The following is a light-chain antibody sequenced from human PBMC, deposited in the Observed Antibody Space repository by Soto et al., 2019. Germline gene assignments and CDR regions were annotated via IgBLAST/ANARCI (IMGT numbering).Light chain of an antibody. CDR2: RAS. J-gene: IGKJ1*01. CDR1: QSISDW. Sequence: DIQMTQSPSTLSASVGDRVSISCRASQSISDWLAWYQQKPGKAPNLLIYRASTLKSGVPSRFSGSGSGTEFTLTISSLQPDDFATYYCQQYNSYWGFGQGTKVEIK. V-gene: IGKV1-5*03. CDR3: QQYNSYWG.